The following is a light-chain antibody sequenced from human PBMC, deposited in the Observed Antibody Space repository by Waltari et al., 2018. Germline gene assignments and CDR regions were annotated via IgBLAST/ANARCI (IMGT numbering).Light chain of an antibody. CDR3: QQRSNWPPIFT. J-gene: IGKJ3*01. CDR2: DAS. Sequence: EIVLTQSPATLSLSPGERATLSCRASQSVSSYLAWYQKKPGQAPRLLIFDASKRATGIPARFSGSGSGTDFTLTISSLEPEDFAVYYCQQRSNWPPIFTFGPGTKVDIK. CDR1: QSVSSY. V-gene: IGKV3-11*01.